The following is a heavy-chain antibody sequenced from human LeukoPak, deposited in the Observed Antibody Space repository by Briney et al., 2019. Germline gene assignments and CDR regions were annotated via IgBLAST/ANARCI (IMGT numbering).Heavy chain of an antibody. J-gene: IGHJ4*02. V-gene: IGHV3-23*01. CDR3: AKDPKRWLQPENFDY. CDR1: GFTFSSYA. Sequence: QSGGSLRLSCAASGFTFSSYAMSWVRQAPGKGLEWVSAISGSGGSTYYADSVKGRFTISRDNSKNTLYLQMNSLRAEDTAVYYCAKDPKRWLQPENFDYWGQGTLVTVSS. CDR2: ISGSGGST. D-gene: IGHD5-24*01.